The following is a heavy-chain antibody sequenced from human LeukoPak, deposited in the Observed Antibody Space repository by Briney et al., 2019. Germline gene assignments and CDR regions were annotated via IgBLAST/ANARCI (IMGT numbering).Heavy chain of an antibody. CDR3: ARDAVGYSYGSPDY. J-gene: IGHJ4*02. V-gene: IGHV3-74*01. CDR1: GFTFRSYW. D-gene: IGHD5-18*01. Sequence: GGSLRLSCAASGFTFRSYWMHWVCQAPGKGLVWVSRINGDGSSTSYADSVKGRFTISRDNAKNTLYLQMNSLRAEDTAVYYCARDAVGYSYGSPDYWGQGTLVTVSS. CDR2: INGDGSST.